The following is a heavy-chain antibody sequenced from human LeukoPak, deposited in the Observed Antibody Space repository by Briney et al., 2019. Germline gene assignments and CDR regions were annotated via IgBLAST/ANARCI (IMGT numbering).Heavy chain of an antibody. CDR2: IYYSGST. J-gene: IGHJ4*02. D-gene: IGHD5-24*01. V-gene: IGHV4-31*03. Sequence: SETLSLTCTVSGGSISSGGYYWSWLRQHPGKGLEWIGYIYYSGSTYSNPSLKSRVTISVDTSKNQFSLKLSSVTAADTAVYYCASGGATTFFDYWGQGTLVTVSS. CDR1: GGSISSGGYY. CDR3: ASGGATTFFDY.